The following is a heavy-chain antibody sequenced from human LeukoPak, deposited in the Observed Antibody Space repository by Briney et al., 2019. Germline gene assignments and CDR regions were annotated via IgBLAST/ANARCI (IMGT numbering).Heavy chain of an antibody. CDR1: GYIFTGYY. CDR3: ARDYLNYYDSSGYPIPYFDY. D-gene: IGHD3-22*01. Sequence: ASVKVSCKASGYIFTGYYMHWVRQAPGQGLGWMGWINPNSGDTNYAQKFQGRVTMTRDTSISTAYMELSRLRSDDTAVYYCARDYLNYYDSSGYPIPYFDYWGQGTLVTVSS. V-gene: IGHV1-2*02. CDR2: INPNSGDT. J-gene: IGHJ4*02.